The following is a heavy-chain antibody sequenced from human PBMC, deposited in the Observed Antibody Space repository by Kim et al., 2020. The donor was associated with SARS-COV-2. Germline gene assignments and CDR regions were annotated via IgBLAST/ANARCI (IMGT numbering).Heavy chain of an antibody. V-gene: IGHV4-31*02. Sequence: SLKSRVTISVETSQNQFSLKLSSVTAADTAVYYCARGITIFGVVTNGMDVWGQGTTVTVSS. D-gene: IGHD3-3*01. J-gene: IGHJ6*02. CDR3: ARGITIFGVVTNGMDV.